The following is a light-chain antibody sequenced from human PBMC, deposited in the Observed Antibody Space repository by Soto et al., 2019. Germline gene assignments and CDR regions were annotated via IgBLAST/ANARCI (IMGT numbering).Light chain of an antibody. CDR1: QSVSSSY. J-gene: IGKJ4*01. V-gene: IGKV3-20*01. CDR2: GAS. Sequence: EIVWTQSPGTLSLSPGERATLSCRASQSVSSSYLAWYQQKPGQAPRLLIYGASSRATGIPDRFSGSGSGTDFTLTISRLEPEDFAVYYCQQYYTFGGGTKVDIK. CDR3: QQYYT.